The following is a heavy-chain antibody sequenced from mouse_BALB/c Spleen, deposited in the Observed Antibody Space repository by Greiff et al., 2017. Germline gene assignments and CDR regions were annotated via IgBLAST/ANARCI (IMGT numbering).Heavy chain of an antibody. CDR3: ASKKYGNYDAMDY. CDR2: ISSCSSTI. CDR1: GFTFSSFG. J-gene: IGHJ4*01. Sequence: EVQLVESGGGLVQPGGSRKLSCAASGFTFSSFGMHWVRQAPEQGLEWVAYISSCSSTIYYADTVKGRFTISRDNSNNTLFLQMTSLRSEDTAMYYCASKKYGNYDAMDYGGQGTSGTVAS. D-gene: IGHD2-10*02. V-gene: IGHV5-17*02.